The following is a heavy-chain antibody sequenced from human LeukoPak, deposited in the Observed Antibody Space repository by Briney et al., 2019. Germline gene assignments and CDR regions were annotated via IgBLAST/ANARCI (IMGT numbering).Heavy chain of an antibody. CDR1: GFTFNDYA. CDR2: IKWNSGNI. CDR3: VKGGFLEWLTPPYDAFDI. V-gene: IGHV3-9*01. J-gene: IGHJ3*02. Sequence: AGGSLRLSCAASGFTFNDYAMHWVRQVPRKGLEWVSGIKWNSGNIGYADSVKGRFTISRDNAKNSLYLQMNSLRAEDTALYYCVKGGFLEWLTPPYDAFDIWGQGTMVTVSS. D-gene: IGHD3-3*01.